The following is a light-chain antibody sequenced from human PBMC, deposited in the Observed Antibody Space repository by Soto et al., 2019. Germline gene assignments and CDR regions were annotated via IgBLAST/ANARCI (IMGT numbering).Light chain of an antibody. Sequence: QLVLTQSSSASASLGSSVKLTCTLSSGHSTYIIAWHQQQPGKAPRYMMKLEGSGTYNKGSGVPDRFSGSSSGADRYLTISNLQFVDEAEYYCETWDSNTRVFGGGTKLTVL. CDR1: SGHSTYI. CDR2: LEGSGTY. J-gene: IGLJ2*01. CDR3: ETWDSNTRV. V-gene: IGLV4-60*02.